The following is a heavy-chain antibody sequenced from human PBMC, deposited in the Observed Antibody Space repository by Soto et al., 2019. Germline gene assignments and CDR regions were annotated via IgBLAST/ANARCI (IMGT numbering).Heavy chain of an antibody. CDR2: IYDSGNT. Sequence: LRLSCAASGFTFSSYAMSWVRQAPGKGLEWIGYIYDSGNTYYNPSLKSQFSISVDRSKNQFSLKLSSVTAADTAVYYCARGQGAAAGHSNFDYWGQGALVTSPQ. D-gene: IGHD6-13*01. J-gene: IGHJ4*02. V-gene: IGHV4-30-2*01. CDR3: ARGQGAAAGHSNFDY. CDR1: GFTFSSYA.